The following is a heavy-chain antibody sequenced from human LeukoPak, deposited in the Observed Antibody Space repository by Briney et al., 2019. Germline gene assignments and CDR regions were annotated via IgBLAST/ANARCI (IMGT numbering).Heavy chain of an antibody. Sequence: SETLSLTCAVYGVSFSDHYWSWIRQSPGKGLEWIEEINHSGSTNYNPSLKSRVIISVDTSKNQFSLRLSSVTAADTAVYYCARQTYFSDSSGYRPYYFDYWGQGTLVTVSS. D-gene: IGHD3-22*01. CDR2: INHSGST. CDR3: ARQTYFSDSSGYRPYYFDY. V-gene: IGHV4-34*01. CDR1: GVSFSDHY. J-gene: IGHJ4*02.